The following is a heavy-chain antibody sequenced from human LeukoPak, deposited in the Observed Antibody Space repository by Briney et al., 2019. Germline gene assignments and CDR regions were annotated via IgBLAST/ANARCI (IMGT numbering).Heavy chain of an antibody. D-gene: IGHD1-26*01. V-gene: IGHV3-53*05. CDR3: ARAQRPQWELPYYFDY. J-gene: IGHJ4*02. Sequence: GGSLRLSCAASGFTVSSNYMSWVRQAPGKGLEWVSVIYSGGSTYYADSVKGRFTISRDNSKNTLYLQMGSLRAEDMAVYYCARAQRPQWELPYYFDYWGQGTLVTVSS. CDR2: IYSGGST. CDR1: GFTVSSNY.